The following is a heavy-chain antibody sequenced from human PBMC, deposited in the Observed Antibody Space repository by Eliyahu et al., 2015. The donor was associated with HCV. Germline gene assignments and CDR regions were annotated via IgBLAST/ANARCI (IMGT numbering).Heavy chain of an antibody. CDR1: GFTFRSYG. CDR3: AKDMTSFMDY. CDR2: ISYDGSNR. V-gene: IGHV3-30*18. Sequence: QVQLVESGGGVVQPGRSLRLSCVASGFTFRSYGMNWVRQAPGKGLGWVAVISYDGSNRFYGDSVKGRFTISRDNSKNTLYLQMNSLRVEDTAVYYCAKDMTSFMDYWGQGTLVTVSS. J-gene: IGHJ4*02. D-gene: IGHD3-16*01.